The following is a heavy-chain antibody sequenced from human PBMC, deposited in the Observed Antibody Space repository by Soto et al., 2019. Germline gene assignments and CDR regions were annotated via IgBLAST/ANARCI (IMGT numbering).Heavy chain of an antibody. CDR1: GGSISSGGYS. Sequence: QLQLQESGSGLVKPSQTLSLTCAVSGGSISSGGYSWSWIRQPPGKGPEWIGYIQHGGSTYYNPSLKSRVTISVDRSKNQFSLKLTSVTAADTAVYYCARAHYGDYGYGMDVWGQGTTVTVSS. J-gene: IGHJ6*02. D-gene: IGHD4-17*01. V-gene: IGHV4-30-2*01. CDR2: IQHGGST. CDR3: ARAHYGDYGYGMDV.